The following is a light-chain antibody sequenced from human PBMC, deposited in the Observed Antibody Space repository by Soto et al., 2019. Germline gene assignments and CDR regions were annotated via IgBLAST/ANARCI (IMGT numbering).Light chain of an antibody. V-gene: IGKV3-11*01. Sequence: EIVLTQSPATLSLSPGARAPLSCRASQSVSSYLAWYQQKPGQAPRLLIYLTSNRAAGIPARFSGSGSETDFTLTISDVEPEDFAVYYCHQRQSWPRTFGQGTKVDIK. J-gene: IGKJ1*01. CDR1: QSVSSY. CDR2: LTS. CDR3: HQRQSWPRT.